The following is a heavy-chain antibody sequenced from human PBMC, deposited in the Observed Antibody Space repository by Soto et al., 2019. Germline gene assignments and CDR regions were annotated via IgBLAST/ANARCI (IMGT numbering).Heavy chain of an antibody. V-gene: IGHV1-3*01. CDR2: INAGNGNT. J-gene: IGHJ4*02. D-gene: IGHD5-12*01. CDR1: GYTFTSYA. Sequence: QVQLVQSGAEVKKHGASVKVSCKASGYTFTSYAMHWVRQAPGQRLEWMGWINAGNGNTNYSQKFQVRVTITRDTSASTSYMQLRSLRSEDTAVYYCARQAEGSYNYRYWGPGTLVTVSS. CDR3: ARQAEGSYNYRY.